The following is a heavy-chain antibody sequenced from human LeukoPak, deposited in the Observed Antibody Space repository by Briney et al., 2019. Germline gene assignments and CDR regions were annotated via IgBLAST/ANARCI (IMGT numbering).Heavy chain of an antibody. V-gene: IGHV4-34*01. CDR1: GGSFSGYY. D-gene: IGHD2-15*01. CDR3: ARRRAHIVVVVAATYWFDP. J-gene: IGHJ5*02. CDR2: INHSGST. Sequence: SETLSLTCAVYGGSFSGYYWSWIRQPPGKGLEWIGEINHSGSTNYNPSLKSRVTISVDTSKNQFSLKLSSVTAADTAVHYCARRRAHIVVVVAATYWFDPWGQGTLVTVSS.